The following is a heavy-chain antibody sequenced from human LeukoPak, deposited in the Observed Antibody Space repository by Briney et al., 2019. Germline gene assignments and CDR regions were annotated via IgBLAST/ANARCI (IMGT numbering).Heavy chain of an antibody. CDR2: ISGYDGNT. CDR1: GYTFTTYG. J-gene: IGHJ4*02. Sequence: GASVKVSCKASGYTFTTYGVSWVRQAPGQGLEWMGWISGYDGNTNYAQKLRGRVTMTTDTSTSTAYMDLRSLRSDDTALYYCARTVTTSSYYFDCWGQGTLVTVSS. D-gene: IGHD4-17*01. V-gene: IGHV1-18*01. CDR3: ARTVTTSSYYFDC.